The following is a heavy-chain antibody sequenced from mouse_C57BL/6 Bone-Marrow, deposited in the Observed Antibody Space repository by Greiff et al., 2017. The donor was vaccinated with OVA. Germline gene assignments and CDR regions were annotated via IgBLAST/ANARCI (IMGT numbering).Heavy chain of an antibody. V-gene: IGHV1-81*01. CDR3: EIPITPIVAVGY. J-gene: IGHJ2*01. CDR2: IYPRSGNT. Sequence: QVQLQQSGAELARPGASVKLSCKAPGFTFTSYGISWVKQRTGQGLEWIGEIYPRSGNTYNNEKFTVKATLTADKSSSTAYMELRSLTSEDSAVLFCEIPITPIVAVGYWGQGTPLTVSP. D-gene: IGHD1-1*01. CDR1: GFTFTSYG.